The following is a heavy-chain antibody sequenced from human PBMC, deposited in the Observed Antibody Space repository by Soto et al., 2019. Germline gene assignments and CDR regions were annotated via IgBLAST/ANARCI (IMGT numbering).Heavy chain of an antibody. V-gene: IGHV3-30-3*01. CDR1: GFIFSNCA. Sequence: QVQLVESGGGVVQPGRSLRLSCATSGFIFSNCAMHWVRQAPGKGLEWVAVIASDGSNTYYADSVEGRFTISRDDSKKTVYLQVNSLRTEDTAVYYCARDRWVGVPDYLEYWGQGTLVTVSS. D-gene: IGHD1-26*01. CDR2: IASDGSNT. J-gene: IGHJ4*02. CDR3: ARDRWVGVPDYLEY.